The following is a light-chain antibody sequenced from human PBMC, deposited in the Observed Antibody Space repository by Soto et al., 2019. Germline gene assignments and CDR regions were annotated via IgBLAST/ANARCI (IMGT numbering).Light chain of an antibody. CDR3: QQRSNWPRLTWT. CDR1: QSVSSY. CDR2: DAS. J-gene: IGKJ1*01. V-gene: IGKV3-11*01. Sequence: EIVLTQSPATLSLYPGERATLSCRASQSVSSYLAWYQQKPGQAPRLLIYDASNRATGIPARFSGSGSGTDFTLTISSLEPEDFAVYYCQQRSNWPRLTWTFGQGTKVEIK.